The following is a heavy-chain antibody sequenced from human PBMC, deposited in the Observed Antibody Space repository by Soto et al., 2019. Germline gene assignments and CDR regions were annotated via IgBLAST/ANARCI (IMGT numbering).Heavy chain of an antibody. V-gene: IGHV3-33*01. D-gene: IGHD3-22*01. CDR3: ARDFYDSSGYPDY. CDR1: GFTFSSYG. CDR2: IRYDGSNK. J-gene: IGHJ4*02. Sequence: GGSLRLSCAASGFTFSSYGMHWVRHAPGKGLEWVAVIRYDGSNKYYADSVKGRFTISRDNSKNTLYLQMNSLRAEDTAVYYCARDFYDSSGYPDYWGQGTLVTVS.